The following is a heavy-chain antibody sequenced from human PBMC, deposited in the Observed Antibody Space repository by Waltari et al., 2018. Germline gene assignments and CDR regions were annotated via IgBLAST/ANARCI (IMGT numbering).Heavy chain of an antibody. D-gene: IGHD3-10*01. CDR3: ARDTIFYGSGSYDP. J-gene: IGHJ5*02. CDR2: ISSKSTYI. Sequence: QLVESGGGLVKPGSSLRLSCAASVFSFSDYTMHWLRRAPGKGLEWVSSISSKSTYIYYADSVRGRFSISRDNAENSLFLQMNNLRGEDTAVYYCARDTIFYGSGSYDPWGQGTRVTVSS. V-gene: IGHV3-21*01. CDR1: VFSFSDYT.